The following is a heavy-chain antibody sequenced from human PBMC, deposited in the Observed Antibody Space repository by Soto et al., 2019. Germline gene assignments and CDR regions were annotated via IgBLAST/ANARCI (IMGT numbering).Heavy chain of an antibody. D-gene: IGHD2-15*01. J-gene: IGHJ6*02. CDR2: IYYSGST. Sequence: QVQLQESGPGLVKPSQTLSLTCTVSAGSISSGGYYWSWIRQHPGKGLEWIGSIYYSGSTYYNPSLKRRVTISVDTSKNQVSLKLSSVAAAGTAVYYCASAVVGDGSGGSCYAYYYYGMDVWVQGTTVTVSS. V-gene: IGHV4-31*03. CDR3: ASAVVGDGSGGSCYAYYYYGMDV. CDR1: AGSISSGGYY.